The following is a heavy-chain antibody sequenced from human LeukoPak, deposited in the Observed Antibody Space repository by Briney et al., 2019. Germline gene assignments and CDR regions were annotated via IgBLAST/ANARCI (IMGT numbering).Heavy chain of an antibody. CDR3: AREKFTDYYDSIGYEVFDY. Sequence: GESLKISCKGSGYSFTSYWIGWVRQMPGKGLEWMGIIYPGDSDTRYSPSFQGQVTISADKSISTAYMELSRLRSDDTAVYYCAREKFTDYYDSIGYEVFDYWGQGTLVTVSS. CDR2: IYPGDSDT. CDR1: GYSFTSYW. D-gene: IGHD3-22*01. J-gene: IGHJ4*02. V-gene: IGHV5-51*01.